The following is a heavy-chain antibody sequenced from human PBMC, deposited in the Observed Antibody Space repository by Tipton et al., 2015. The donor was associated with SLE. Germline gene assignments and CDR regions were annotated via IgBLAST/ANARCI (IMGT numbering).Heavy chain of an antibody. V-gene: IGHV3-23*01. CDR3: ARHRVRYNWNDVGY. CDR2: ISGSGGST. CDR1: GFTFSSYA. Sequence: SLRLSCAASGFTFSSYAMSWVRQAPGKGLEWVSAISGSGGSTYYADSVKGRFTISRDNAKNTLYLQMNSLRAEDTAVYYCARHRVRYNWNDVGYWGQGTLVTVSS. D-gene: IGHD1-20*01. J-gene: IGHJ4*02.